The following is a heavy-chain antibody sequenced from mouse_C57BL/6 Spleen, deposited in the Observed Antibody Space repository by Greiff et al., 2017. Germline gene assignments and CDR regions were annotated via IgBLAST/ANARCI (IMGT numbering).Heavy chain of an antibody. CDR1: GYAFSSSW. J-gene: IGHJ2*01. D-gene: IGHD1-1*01. Sequence: QVQLQQSGPELVKPGASVKISCKASGYAFSSSWMNWVKQRPGKGLEWIGRIYPGDGDTNYNGKFKGKATLTADKSSSTAYMQLSGLTSEYSAVCFCARGIYVDWFDYWGQGTTLTVSS. CDR3: ARGIYVDWFDY. CDR2: IYPGDGDT. V-gene: IGHV1-82*01.